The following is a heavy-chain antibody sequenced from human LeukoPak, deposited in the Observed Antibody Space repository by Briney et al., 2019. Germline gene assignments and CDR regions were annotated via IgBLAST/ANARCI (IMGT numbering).Heavy chain of an antibody. V-gene: IGHV3-48*03. Sequence: GGSLRLSCAASGFTFSSYEMNWVRQAPGKGLEWVSYISSSGSTIYYADSVKGRFTISRDNAKNSLYLQMNSLRAEDTAVYYCATEKGTADLGDTYNLFDCWGQGTLVTVSS. J-gene: IGHJ4*02. CDR3: ATEKGTADLGDTYNLFDC. CDR2: ISSSGSTI. CDR1: GFTFSSYE. D-gene: IGHD3-3*01.